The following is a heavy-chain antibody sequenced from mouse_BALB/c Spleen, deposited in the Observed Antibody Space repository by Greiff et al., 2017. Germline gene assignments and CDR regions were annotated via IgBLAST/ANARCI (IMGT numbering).Heavy chain of an antibody. Sequence: EVQLVESGGGLVKPGGSLKLSCAASGFTFSSYAMSWVRQTPEKRLEWVASISSGGSTYYPDSVKGRFTISRDNARNILYLQMSSLRSEDTAMYYCAREGLGSTPFAYWGQGTLVTVSA. D-gene: IGHD1-1*01. V-gene: IGHV5-6-5*01. CDR1: GFTFSSYA. CDR2: ISSGGST. CDR3: AREGLGSTPFAY. J-gene: IGHJ3*01.